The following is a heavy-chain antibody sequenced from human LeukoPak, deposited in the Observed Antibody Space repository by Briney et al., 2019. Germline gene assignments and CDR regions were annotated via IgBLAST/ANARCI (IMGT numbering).Heavy chain of an antibody. CDR2: ISGSGGST. V-gene: IGHV3-23*01. J-gene: IGHJ4*02. CDR3: AKRLGYSSGWNFDY. Sequence: AGGSLRLSCAASGFTFSSYAMSWVRQAPGKGLEWVSAISGSGGSTYYADSVKGRFTISRDNSKNTLYLQTNSLRAEDTAVYYCAKRLGYSSGWNFDYWGQGTLVTVSS. CDR1: GFTFSSYA. D-gene: IGHD6-19*01.